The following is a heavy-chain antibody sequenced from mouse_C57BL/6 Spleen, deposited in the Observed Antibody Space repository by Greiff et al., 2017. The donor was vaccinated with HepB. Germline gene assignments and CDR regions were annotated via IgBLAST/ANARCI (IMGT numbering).Heavy chain of an antibody. Sequence: EVKLQESGPGLVKPSQSLSLTCSVTGYSITSGYYWNWIRQFPGNKLEWMGYISYDGSNNYNPSLKNRISITRDTSKNQFFLKLNSVTTEDTATYYCARDPSYDGYYEDYWGQGTSVTVSS. CDR1: GYSITSGYY. V-gene: IGHV3-6*01. J-gene: IGHJ4*01. CDR2: ISYDGSN. CDR3: ARDPSYDGYYEDY. D-gene: IGHD2-3*01.